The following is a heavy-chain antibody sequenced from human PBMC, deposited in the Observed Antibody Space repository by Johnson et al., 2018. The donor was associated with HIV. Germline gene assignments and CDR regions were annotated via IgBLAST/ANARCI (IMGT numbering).Heavy chain of an antibody. CDR2: VSYNEDKK. D-gene: IGHD3-10*02. V-gene: IGHV3-30*04. CDR3: AKDVQASREVAFDI. J-gene: IGHJ3*02. CDR1: GFTFRSYP. Sequence: QVQLVESGGGVVQPGRSLRLSCAASGFTFRSYPMHWVRQAPGKGLEWMAIVSYNEDKKYYADSVKGRFTISRDNSKNTLYLQMNSLRVEDTAIYYCAKDVQASREVAFDIWGQGTMVTVSS.